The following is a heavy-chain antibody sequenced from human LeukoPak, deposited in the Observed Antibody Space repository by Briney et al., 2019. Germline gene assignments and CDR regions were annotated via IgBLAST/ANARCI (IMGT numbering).Heavy chain of an antibody. CDR3: ARAVYSYGRLEPYYFDY. J-gene: IGHJ4*02. V-gene: IGHV4-30-2*01. D-gene: IGHD5-18*01. CDR2: IYHSGST. CDR1: GGSISSGGYS. Sequence: SETLSLTCAVSGGSISSGGYSWSWIRQPPGKSLEWIGYIYHSGSTYYNPSLKSRVTISVDRSKNQFSLKLSSVTAADTAVYYCARAVYSYGRLEPYYFDYWGQGTLVTVSS.